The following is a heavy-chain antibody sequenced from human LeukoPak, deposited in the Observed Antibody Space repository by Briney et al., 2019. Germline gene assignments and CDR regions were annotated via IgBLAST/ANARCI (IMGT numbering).Heavy chain of an antibody. J-gene: IGHJ4*02. CDR3: ARSRAFGLHSMVFDY. V-gene: IGHV3-13*01. D-gene: IGHD5-24*01. CDR2: ICTAGDT. Sequence: GGSLRLSCAASGFTFSSYDMHWVRQAPGKGLEWVSAICTAGDTYYPGSVKGRFTISRENAKNSLYLQMNSLRAGDTAVYYCARSRAFGLHSMVFDYWGQGTLVTVSS. CDR1: GFTFSSYD.